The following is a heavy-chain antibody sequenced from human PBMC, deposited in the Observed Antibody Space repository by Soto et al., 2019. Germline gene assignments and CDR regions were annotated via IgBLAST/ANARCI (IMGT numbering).Heavy chain of an antibody. J-gene: IGHJ4*01. V-gene: IGHV3-15*07. CDR2: IKSKTDGGTP. CDR1: GFTFSNAW. CDR3: TTDSYSSIIVVRFDY. Sequence: GGSLRLSCAASGFTFSNAWINWVRQAPGKGLEWVGRIKSKTDGGTPDYAAPVKGRFAISRDDSKNMVYLQMNSLETEDTGIYYCTTDSYSSIIVVRFDYWGHGTXVTVSS. D-gene: IGHD3-22*01.